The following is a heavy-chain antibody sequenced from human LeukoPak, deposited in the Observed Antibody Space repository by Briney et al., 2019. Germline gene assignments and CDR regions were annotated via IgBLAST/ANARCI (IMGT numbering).Heavy chain of an antibody. CDR3: ARDNSLRDTAWWFDP. CDR1: GYTFSSYG. CDR2: ISANNANT. J-gene: IGHJ5*02. D-gene: IGHD5-24*01. Sequence: ASVKVSCKASGYTFSSYGITWVRQAPGQGLEWMGWISANNANTNYAQKFQGRVTMTTDTSTSTAYMELRTLRSDDTAVYYCARDNSLRDTAWWFDPWGQGTLVTVSS. V-gene: IGHV1-18*01.